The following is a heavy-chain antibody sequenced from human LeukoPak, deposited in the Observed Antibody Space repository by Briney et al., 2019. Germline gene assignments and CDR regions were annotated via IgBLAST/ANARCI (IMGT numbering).Heavy chain of an antibody. J-gene: IGHJ4*02. CDR3: AKDIAAAGTGGFDY. CDR2: IRWNSGSI. V-gene: IGHV3-9*03. Sequence: PGGSLRLSCAASGFTFDDYAMHWVRQAPGKGLEWVSGIRWNSGSIGYADFVKGRFTISRDNAKNSLYLQMNSLRAEDMALYYCAKDIAAAGTGGFDYWGQGTLVTVSS. CDR1: GFTFDDYA. D-gene: IGHD6-13*01.